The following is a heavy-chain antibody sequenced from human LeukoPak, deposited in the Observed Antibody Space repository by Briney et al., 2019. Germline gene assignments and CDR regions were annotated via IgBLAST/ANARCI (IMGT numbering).Heavy chain of an antibody. CDR1: DTVNHYH. CDR3: ARELRNIGEYYFDY. V-gene: IGHV4-4*07. D-gene: IGHD1-14*01. J-gene: IGHJ4*02. CDR2: VHTTSGNT. Sequence: PSGTLSLTCSVDTVNHYHWNWVRQSAGTGLEWIGRVHTTSGNTFANPSLWGRVTVSIDTTKNEFLLQLTSMTAADTAVYHCARELRNIGEYYFDYWGQGVPVTVSS.